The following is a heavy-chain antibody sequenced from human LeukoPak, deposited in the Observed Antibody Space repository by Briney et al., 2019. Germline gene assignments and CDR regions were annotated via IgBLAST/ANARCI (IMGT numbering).Heavy chain of an antibody. V-gene: IGHV3-30*04. CDR3: AREYYYDSSGYAQIYYYYGMDV. J-gene: IGHJ6*04. Sequence: GGSLRLSCAASGFTFSSYAMHWVRQAPGKGLEWVAVISYDGSNKYYADSVKGRFTISRDNSKNTLYLQMNSLRAEDTAVYYCAREYYYDSSGYAQIYYYYGMDVWGKGTTVTVSS. CDR1: GFTFSSYA. CDR2: ISYDGSNK. D-gene: IGHD3-22*01.